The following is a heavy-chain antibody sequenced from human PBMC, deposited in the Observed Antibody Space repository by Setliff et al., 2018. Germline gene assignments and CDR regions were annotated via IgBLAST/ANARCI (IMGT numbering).Heavy chain of an antibody. CDR3: ARTTGYRLEGDFDY. J-gene: IGHJ4*02. Sequence: PGGSLRLSCAGSGFTFNTYWMTWVRQAPGKGLEWVASITHDGSEKYYVDSVKGRFSISRDNAKNSLYLQMTSLRAEDTAIYYCARTTGYRLEGDFDYWGQGTLVTVSS. CDR1: GFTFNTYW. D-gene: IGHD3-16*01. CDR2: ITHDGSEK. V-gene: IGHV3-7*03.